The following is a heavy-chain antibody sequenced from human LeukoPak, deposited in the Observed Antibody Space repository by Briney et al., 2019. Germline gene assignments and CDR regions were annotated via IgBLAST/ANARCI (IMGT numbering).Heavy chain of an antibody. CDR1: GFTFSSYA. CDR2: VWYDGTKT. V-gene: IGHV3-33*01. D-gene: IGHD3-22*01. J-gene: IGHJ4*02. Sequence: GGSLRLSCAASGFTFSSYAMHWVRQAPGKGLEWVAVVWYDGTKTYSPDSVKGRTTISRDDSKNTLYLQMNSLRAEDTAVYHCARGVDYYDSSGTIDYWGQGTLVTVSS. CDR3: ARGVDYYDSSGTIDY.